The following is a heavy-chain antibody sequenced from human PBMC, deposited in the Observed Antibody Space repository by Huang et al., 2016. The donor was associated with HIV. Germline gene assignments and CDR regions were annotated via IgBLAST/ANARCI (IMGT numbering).Heavy chain of an antibody. CDR3: ARGIAAGDY. J-gene: IGHJ4*02. CDR2: INAGNGNT. CDR1: GYIFSTYD. Sequence: QVQLVQSGAEVKKPGASVKVSCKASGYIFSTYDTHWVRQAPGHRLGWMGRINAGNGNTKYSQRFQGRVTITRDTAANTAYVELSSLRSEDTGVYYCARGIAAGDYWGQGTLVTVSS. D-gene: IGHD6-25*01. V-gene: IGHV1-3*01.